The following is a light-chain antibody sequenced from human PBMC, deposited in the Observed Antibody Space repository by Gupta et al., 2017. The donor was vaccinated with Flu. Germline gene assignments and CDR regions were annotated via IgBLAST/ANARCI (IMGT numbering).Light chain of an antibody. CDR1: SSDVGGYHY. CDR3: NSYTSSSTPV. CDR2: EVS. J-gene: IGLJ2*01. Sequence: QSALTQPASVSGSPGQSIPIPCTGTSSDVGGYHYFSWYQQHPGKAPKLMIYEVSNRPSGFSNRFSGSKSGNTASLTISGLQAEDEADYYCNSYTSSSTPVFGGGTKLTVL. V-gene: IGLV2-14*01.